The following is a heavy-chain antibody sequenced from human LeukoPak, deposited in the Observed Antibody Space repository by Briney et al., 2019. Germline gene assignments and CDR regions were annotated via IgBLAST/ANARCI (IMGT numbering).Heavy chain of an antibody. V-gene: IGHV4-34*01. J-gene: IGHJ6*03. CDR3: VRAGVVAYHLYYFHMDV. CDR2: INHSGST. Sequence: PSETLSLXCAVSGGSFSGYYWSWIRQAPGKGLEWIGEINHSGSTNYNPSLKSRVTISTDTSKNQFSLKLTSVTAADTAMYYCVRAGVVAYHLYYFHMDVWGNGTTVTVSS. CDR1: GGSFSGYY. D-gene: IGHD3-3*01.